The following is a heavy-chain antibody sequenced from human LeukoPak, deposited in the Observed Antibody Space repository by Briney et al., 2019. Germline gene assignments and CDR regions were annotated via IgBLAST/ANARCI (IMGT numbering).Heavy chain of an antibody. CDR1: GFTFSSYW. CDR3: ARTRGAGPGGHFDS. CDR2: IKHDGSEK. Sequence: GGSLRLSCADSGFTFSSYWMNWVRQAPGEGLEWVANIKHDGSEKYYADFVKGRFTISRDNAKNSLYLQMDSLRAEDTAVYYCARTRGAGPGGHFDSWGQGVLVIVSS. J-gene: IGHJ4*02. V-gene: IGHV3-7*01. D-gene: IGHD3-10*01.